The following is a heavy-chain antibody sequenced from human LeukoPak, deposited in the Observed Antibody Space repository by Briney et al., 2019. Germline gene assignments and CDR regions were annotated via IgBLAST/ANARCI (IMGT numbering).Heavy chain of an antibody. J-gene: IGHJ4*02. D-gene: IGHD2-15*01. CDR2: ISSSGSTI. V-gene: IGHV3-48*03. CDR1: GFTFSSYE. Sequence: PGGPLRLSCAASGFTFSSYEMNWVRQAPGKGLEWVSYISSSGSTIYYADSVKGRFTISRDNAKNSLYLQMNSLRAEDTGVYYCARGPTTHFDYWGQGTPVTVSS. CDR3: ARGPTTHFDY.